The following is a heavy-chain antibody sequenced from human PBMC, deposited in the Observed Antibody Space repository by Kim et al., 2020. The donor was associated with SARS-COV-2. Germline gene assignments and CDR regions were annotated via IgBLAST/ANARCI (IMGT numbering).Heavy chain of an antibody. V-gene: IGHV3-21*01. D-gene: IGHD5-18*01. CDR2: ISSSGSSI. CDR3: ARGVDTALVSGGYNWFDP. Sequence: GGSLRPSCSASGFTFNSYSMNWVRQAPGKGLEWVSCISSSGSSIYYADSVEGRFTISRDNAKNSLYLQMNSLTAEDTGFYYCARGVDTALVSGGYNWFDPWGQGTLVTVSS. CDR1: GFTFNSYS. J-gene: IGHJ5*02.